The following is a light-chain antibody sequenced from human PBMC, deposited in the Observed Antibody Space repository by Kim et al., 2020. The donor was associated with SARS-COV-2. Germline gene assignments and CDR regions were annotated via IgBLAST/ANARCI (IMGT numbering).Light chain of an antibody. J-gene: IGLJ3*02. Sequence: VAPGKTARITCGGNNIGSESVHWYQQKPGQAPVLVIYYDSDRPSGIPERFSGSNSGNTATLTISRVEAGDEADYYCQVWDSSSDQVFGGGTQLTVL. V-gene: IGLV3-21*04. CDR3: QVWDSSSDQV. CDR2: YDS. CDR1: NIGSES.